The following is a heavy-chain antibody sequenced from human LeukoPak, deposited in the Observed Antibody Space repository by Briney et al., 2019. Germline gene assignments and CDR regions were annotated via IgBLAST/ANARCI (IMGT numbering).Heavy chain of an antibody. J-gene: IGHJ4*02. CDR1: GYTFTGYY. CDR2: INPSGGST. V-gene: IGHV1-46*01. D-gene: IGHD6-19*01. CDR3: ARDKSAVAVDY. Sequence: ASVKVSCAASGYTFTGYYMHWVRQAPGQGLEWMGIINPSGGSTSYAQKFQGRVTMTRDTSTSTVYMELSSLRSEDTAVYYCARDKSAVAVDYWGQGTLVTVSS.